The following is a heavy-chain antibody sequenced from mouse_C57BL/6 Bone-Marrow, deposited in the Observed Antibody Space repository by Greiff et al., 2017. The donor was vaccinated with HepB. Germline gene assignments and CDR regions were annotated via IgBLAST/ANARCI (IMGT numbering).Heavy chain of an antibody. CDR3: TTRFLRGY. CDR2: ILPGSGST. Sequence: QVQLQQSGAELMKPGASVKLSCKATGYTFTGYWIEWVKQRPGHGLEWIGEILPGSGSTNYNEKFKGKATLTADTSSNTAYLQLSSLTSEDTAVYYCTTRFLRGYWGQGTTLTVSS. CDR1: GYTFTGYW. V-gene: IGHV1-9*01. D-gene: IGHD1-1*01. J-gene: IGHJ2*01.